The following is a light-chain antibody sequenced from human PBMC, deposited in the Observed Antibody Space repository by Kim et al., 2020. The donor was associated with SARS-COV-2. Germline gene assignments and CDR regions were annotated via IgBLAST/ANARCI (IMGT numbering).Light chain of an antibody. J-gene: IGLJ2*01. V-gene: IGLV3-21*04. Sequence: APGETARITWGGSNIGSVTVHWYQQKPGQAPVLVMFYDADRPSGIPERFSGSNSGDTATLTISRVEAGDEADYFCQVWNSDSDNVIFGGGTQLTVL. CDR3: QVWNSDSDNVI. CDR1: NIGSVT. CDR2: YDA.